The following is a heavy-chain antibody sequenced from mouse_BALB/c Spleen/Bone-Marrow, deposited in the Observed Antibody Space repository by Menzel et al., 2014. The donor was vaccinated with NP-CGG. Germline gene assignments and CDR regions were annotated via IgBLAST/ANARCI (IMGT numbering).Heavy chain of an antibody. CDR2: IDPANGNT. CDR3: ARSTGVPDVFAH. V-gene: IGHV14-3*02. D-gene: IGHD6-1*01. CDR1: GFNIKETY. J-gene: IGHJ3*01. Sequence: EVQLQQSGAELVKPGASVQLSCTASGFNIKETYMHWVKQRPEQGLEWIGRIDPANGNTKYVPKFQGKATITADTSSNTAYLQLSSLTAEDTAVYYCARSTGVPDVFAHWGQSTLFPFSA.